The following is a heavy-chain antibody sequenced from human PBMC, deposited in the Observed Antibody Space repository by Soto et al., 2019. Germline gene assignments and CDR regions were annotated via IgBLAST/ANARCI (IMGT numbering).Heavy chain of an antibody. J-gene: IGHJ6*02. CDR3: ATASRPPPSLYYYYYYGMDV. D-gene: IGHD6-6*01. CDR1: GFTFSSYA. CDR2: ISGSGGST. Sequence: HPGGSLRLSCAASGFTFSSYAMSWVRQAPGKGLEWVSAISGSGGSTYYADSVKGRFTISRDNSKNTLYLQMNSLRAEDTAVYYCATASRPPPSLYYYYYYGMDVWGQGTTVTVSS. V-gene: IGHV3-23*01.